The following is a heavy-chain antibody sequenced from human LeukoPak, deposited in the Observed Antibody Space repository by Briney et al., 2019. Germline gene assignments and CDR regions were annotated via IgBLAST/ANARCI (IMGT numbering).Heavy chain of an antibody. D-gene: IGHD1-26*01. V-gene: IGHV4-59*01. CDR2: IYHSGST. J-gene: IGHJ3*01. Sequence: SETLSLTCTVSGDSISRYHWGWIRQPPGKGLEWIAYIYHSGSTDYNPSLKSRVTMSVDMSKNQFSLKLRSVTAADTAVYYCAREGKWDGAFDVGGHGTPVTVSS. CDR3: AREGKWDGAFDV. CDR1: GDSISRYH.